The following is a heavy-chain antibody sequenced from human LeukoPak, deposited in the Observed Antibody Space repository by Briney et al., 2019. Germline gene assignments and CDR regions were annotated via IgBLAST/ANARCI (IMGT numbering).Heavy chain of an antibody. CDR1: GYTFTTCG. CDR3: ARDKGRVVSAVGDF. CDR2: ISAYNGDT. J-gene: IGHJ4*02. Sequence: VSVKRSCKASGYTFTTCGISWERQAPGQGLEWVGWISAYNGDTNFAQKLQGRVTMTTDTSTSTAYLELRSLRSDDTAVYYCARDKGRVVSAVGDFWGQGTLVTVSS. V-gene: IGHV1-18*01. D-gene: IGHD2-2*01.